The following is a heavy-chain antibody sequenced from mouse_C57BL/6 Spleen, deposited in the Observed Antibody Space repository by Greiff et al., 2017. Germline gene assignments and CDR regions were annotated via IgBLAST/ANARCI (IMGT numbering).Heavy chain of an antibody. D-gene: IGHD1-1*01. CDR1: GYSFTDYN. V-gene: IGHV1-39*01. J-gene: IGHJ1*03. CDR2: INPNDGTT. Sequence: VQLKQSGPELVKPGASVKISCKASGYSFTDYNMNWVKQSNGKSLEWIGVINPNDGTTSYNQKFKGKATLTVDQSSSTAYMQLNSLTSEDSAVYYCARSNGSSYWYVDVWGTGTTVTVSS. CDR3: ARSNGSSYWYVDV.